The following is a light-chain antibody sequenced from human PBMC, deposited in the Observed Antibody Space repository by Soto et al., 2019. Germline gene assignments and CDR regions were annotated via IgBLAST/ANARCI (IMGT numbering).Light chain of an antibody. Sequence: EIVLTQSPATLSLSPGERATLSCSASQSVSSNLAWYQQKPVQAPRLLIYDASNRPTGITARFSGSGSARDYAPIISSLETEDFAVCYCQHRCNCPRILTFGPGTKVFI. CDR1: QSVSSN. CDR2: DAS. V-gene: IGKV3-11*02. J-gene: IGKJ3*01. CDR3: QHRCNCPRILT.